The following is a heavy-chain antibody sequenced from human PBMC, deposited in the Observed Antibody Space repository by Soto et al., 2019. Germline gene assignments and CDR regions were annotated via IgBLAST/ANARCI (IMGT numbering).Heavy chain of an antibody. V-gene: IGHV4-34*01. D-gene: IGHD4-17*01. CDR1: GGSFSGYY. CDR3: ARAPSTVTTPNYFDY. CDR2: INHSGST. J-gene: IGHJ4*02. Sequence: SETLSLTCAVYGGSFSGYYWSWIRQPPGKGLEWIGEINHSGSTNYNPSLKSRVTISVDTSKNQFSLKLSSVTAADTAVYYCARAPSTVTTPNYFDYWGQGTLVTVSS.